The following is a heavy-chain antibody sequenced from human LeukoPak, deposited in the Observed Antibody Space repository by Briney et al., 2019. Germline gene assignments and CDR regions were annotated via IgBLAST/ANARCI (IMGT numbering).Heavy chain of an antibody. J-gene: IGHJ4*02. CDR1: GGSISNYY. Sequence: SETLSLTCTVSGGSISNYYWSWIRQPPGKGLEWIGYIYYSGSTNYNPSLKSRVTISVDTSKNQFSLKLNSVTTADTAVYYCARVSGYFNYWGRGTLVTVSS. V-gene: IGHV4-59*01. D-gene: IGHD2-15*01. CDR2: IYYSGST. CDR3: ARVSGYFNY.